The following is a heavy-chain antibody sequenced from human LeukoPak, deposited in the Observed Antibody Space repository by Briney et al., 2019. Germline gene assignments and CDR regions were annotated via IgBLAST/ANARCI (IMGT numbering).Heavy chain of an antibody. CDR3: ARGMAVAGIVGYFDY. CDR2: IYYSGGT. CDR1: GGSISSSSYY. D-gene: IGHD6-19*01. Sequence: SETLSLTCTVSGGSISSSSYYWGWIRQPPGKGLEWIGSIYYSGGTYYNPSLKSRVTISVDTSKNQFSLKLSSVTAADTAVYYCARGMAVAGIVGYFDYWGQGTLVTVSS. J-gene: IGHJ4*02. V-gene: IGHV4-39*01.